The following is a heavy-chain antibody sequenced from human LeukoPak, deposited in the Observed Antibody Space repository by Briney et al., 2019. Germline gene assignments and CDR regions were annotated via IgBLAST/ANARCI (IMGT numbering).Heavy chain of an antibody. V-gene: IGHV3-48*03. CDR3: GGGYSYGSTYYYYGMDV. CDR1: GFTFSSYE. J-gene: IGHJ6*02. Sequence: GGSLRLSCAASGFTFSSYEMNWVRQAPGKGLEWVSYISSSGSTIYYADSVKGRFTISRDNSKNTLYLQMNSLRAEDTAVYYCGGGYSYGSTYYYYGMDVWGQGTTVTVSS. D-gene: IGHD5-18*01. CDR2: ISSSGSTI.